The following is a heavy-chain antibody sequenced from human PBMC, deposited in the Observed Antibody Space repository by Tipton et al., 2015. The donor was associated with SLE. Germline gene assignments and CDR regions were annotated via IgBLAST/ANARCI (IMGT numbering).Heavy chain of an antibody. CDR2: IRYDGSSK. J-gene: IGHJ3*02. D-gene: IGHD3-22*01. CDR3: AKAQHYYDSIAAFDI. V-gene: IGHV3-30*02. Sequence: GSLRLPCAASGFTFYKCAMHWVRQAPGKGLEWVAFIRYDGSSKYYADSVKSRFTISRDNFKNTLSLEMNGLRAEDTAVYYCAKAQHYYDSIAAFDIWGQGTMVTVSS. CDR1: GFTFYKCA.